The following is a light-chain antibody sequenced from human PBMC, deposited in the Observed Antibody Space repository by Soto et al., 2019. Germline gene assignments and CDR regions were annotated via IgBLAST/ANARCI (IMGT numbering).Light chain of an antibody. CDR2: DAS. CDR3: QQYHYLPYT. Sequence: DIQMTQSPSSLSASVGDRVTITCQASQDISNYLNCYQQKPGKAPKLLIYDASNLETEVPSRFSGSGSVTDFTFTISILQPEYIATYYCQQYHYLPYTFGHRTKLEI. J-gene: IGKJ2*01. V-gene: IGKV1-33*01. CDR1: QDISNY.